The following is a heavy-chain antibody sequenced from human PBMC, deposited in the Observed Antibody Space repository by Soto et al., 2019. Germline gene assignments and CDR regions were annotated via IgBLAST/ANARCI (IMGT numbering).Heavy chain of an antibody. CDR1: GYSISSSNW. Sequence: QVQLPESGPGLVKPSDTLSLTCAVSGYSISSSNWWGWIRQPPGKGLEWIGYIYYSGTTYYNPSLKSRVTMSVDTSKNQFSLKLTSETAVDTAVYYCARREVQGPIDYWGQGTLVTVSS. V-gene: IGHV4-28*01. J-gene: IGHJ4*02. CDR2: IYYSGTT. D-gene: IGHD1-26*01. CDR3: ARREVQGPIDY.